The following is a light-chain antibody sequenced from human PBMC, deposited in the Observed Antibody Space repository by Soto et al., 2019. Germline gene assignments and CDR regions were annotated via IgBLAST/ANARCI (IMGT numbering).Light chain of an antibody. CDR3: SSYTSASTLLYL. J-gene: IGLJ1*01. CDR1: SSDVGGYNY. V-gene: IGLV2-14*01. CDR2: GVT. Sequence: QSALTQPASVSGSPGQSITISCTGTSSDVGGYNYVSWYQQHPGIAPKLLIYGVTNRPSGVSTRFSGSKSGNTYSLTISGLQAEDEADYHCSSYTSASTLLYLFGTGTKLTVL.